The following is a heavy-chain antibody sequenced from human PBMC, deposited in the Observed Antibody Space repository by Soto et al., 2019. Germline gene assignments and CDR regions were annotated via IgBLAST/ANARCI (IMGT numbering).Heavy chain of an antibody. J-gene: IGHJ6*02. V-gene: IGHV4-31*03. CDR3: ARNFGPDSSADYYYYGMDV. CDR2: IYYSGST. CDR1: GGSISSGGYY. Sequence: QVQLQESGPGLVKPSQTLSLTCTVSGGSISSGGYYWSWIRQHPGKGLEWIGYIYYSGSTYYNPSLKSRVTISVDTSKNQFSLKLSSVTAADTAVYYCARNFGPDSSADYYYYGMDVWGQGTTVTVSS. D-gene: IGHD3-22*01.